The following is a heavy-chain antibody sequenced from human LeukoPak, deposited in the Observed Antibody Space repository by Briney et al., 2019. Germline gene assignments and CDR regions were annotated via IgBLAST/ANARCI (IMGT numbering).Heavy chain of an antibody. CDR3: ARAYGAQRPLRYFQH. Sequence: GGSLRLSCAASGFTFSSYAMSWVRQAPGKGLEWVSAISGSGGSTYYADSVKGRFTISRDNSKSTLYLQMNSLRAEDTAVYYCARAYGAQRPLRYFQHWGQGTLVTVSS. V-gene: IGHV3-23*01. CDR2: ISGSGGST. CDR1: GFTFSSYA. D-gene: IGHD4-17*01. J-gene: IGHJ1*01.